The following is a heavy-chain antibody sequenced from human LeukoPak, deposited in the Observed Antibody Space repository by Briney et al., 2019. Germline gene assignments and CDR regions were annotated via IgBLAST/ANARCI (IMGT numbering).Heavy chain of an antibody. CDR3: ASLRGVNR. D-gene: IGHD3-10*01. V-gene: IGHV3-11*01. CDR1: GFTFSDYY. Sequence: GRSLRLSCAASGFTFSDYYMSWTRQPPGKGLEWVSYISSSGTTIYYADSVRGRFTVSRDNAKNSLYLQMDSLSAEDTAVYYCASLRGVNRWGQGTLVTVSS. CDR2: ISSSGTTI. J-gene: IGHJ4*02.